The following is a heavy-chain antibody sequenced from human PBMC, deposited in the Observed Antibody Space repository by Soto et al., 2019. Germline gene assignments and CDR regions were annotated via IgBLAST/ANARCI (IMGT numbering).Heavy chain of an antibody. V-gene: IGHV4-30-2*01. CDR1: GGSISSGGYS. J-gene: IGHJ4*02. D-gene: IGHD3-10*01. CDR3: ARRLVREFDN. Sequence: SETLSLTCAVSGGSISSGGYSWSWIRQPPGKGLEWIGYIYHSGSTYYNPSLKSRVTISVDRSKNQFSLKLSSVTAADTAVYYCARRLVREFDNWGQGTLVTVSS. CDR2: IYHSGST.